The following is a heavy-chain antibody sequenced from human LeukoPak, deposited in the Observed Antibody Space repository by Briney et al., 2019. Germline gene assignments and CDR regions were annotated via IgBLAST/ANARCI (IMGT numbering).Heavy chain of an antibody. D-gene: IGHD3-16*01. J-gene: IGHJ4*02. CDR2: ISGSGGST. V-gene: IGHV3-23*01. Sequence: GGSLRLSCAASGVTFSSYAMSWVRQAPGKGLEWVSAISGSGGSTYYADSVKGRFTISRDNSKNTLYLQMNSLRAEDTAVYYCAPNIGGGRGGWYYFDYWGQATLVTVSS. CDR1: GVTFSSYA. CDR3: APNIGGGRGGWYYFDY.